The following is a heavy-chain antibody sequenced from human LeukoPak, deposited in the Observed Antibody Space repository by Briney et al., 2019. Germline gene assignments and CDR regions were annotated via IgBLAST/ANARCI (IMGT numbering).Heavy chain of an antibody. V-gene: IGHV1-2*02. CDR3: ARERTP. D-gene: IGHD1-1*01. J-gene: IGHJ5*02. CDR1: GYTFTDYY. CDR2: INPNKGGT. Sequence: ASVKVSCMASGYTFTDYYIYWVRQAPGQGLEWMGWINPNKGGTKYAQMFPGRVTMTRDTSIKTVYMELNRLRSDDAAVYYCARERTPWGQGTLITVSS.